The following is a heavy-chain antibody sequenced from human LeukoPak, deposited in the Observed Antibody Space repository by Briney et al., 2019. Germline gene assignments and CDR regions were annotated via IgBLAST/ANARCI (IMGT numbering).Heavy chain of an antibody. CDR1: GFTFSSYS. V-gene: IGHV3-21*04. J-gene: IGHJ3*02. CDR3: ATDLLGVSDYRRAFDI. D-gene: IGHD1-26*01. Sequence: GGSLRLSCAASGFTFSSYSMNWVRQAPGKGLEWVSSISSSSSYIYYADSVRGRFTISRDNAKNSLYLQMNSLRSEDTAVYYCATDLLGVSDYRRAFDIWGQGTMVTVSS. CDR2: ISSSSSYI.